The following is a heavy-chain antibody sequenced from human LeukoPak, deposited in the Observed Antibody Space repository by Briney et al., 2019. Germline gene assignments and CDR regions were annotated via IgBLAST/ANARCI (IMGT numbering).Heavy chain of an antibody. CDR3: ARVPPTTVTTRILYYYYYYMDV. Sequence: GGSLRLSCAASGFTFSSYGMHWVRQAPGKGLEWVAVISYDGSNKYYADSVKGRFTISRDNAKNSLYLQMNSLRAEDTAVYYCARVPPTTVTTRILYYYYYYMDVWGKGSTVTVSS. D-gene: IGHD4-11*01. J-gene: IGHJ6*03. CDR1: GFTFSSYG. V-gene: IGHV3-30*03. CDR2: ISYDGSNK.